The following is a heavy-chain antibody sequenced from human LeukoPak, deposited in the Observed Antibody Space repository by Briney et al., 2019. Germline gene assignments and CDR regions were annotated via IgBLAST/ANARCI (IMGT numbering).Heavy chain of an antibody. J-gene: IGHJ4*02. Sequence: SETLSLACAVYGGSFSGYYWSWLRQHPGKGLEWVGYIYYSGSTYYNPSLKSRVTISVGTSKNQFSLKLRSVTAADTAVCYCARGPTYSRYYDSSGYSSPPQECYFDYWGQGTLVTVSP. CDR2: IYYSGST. CDR1: GGSFSGYY. D-gene: IGHD3-22*01. V-gene: IGHV4-31*11. CDR3: ARGPTYSRYYDSSGYSSPPQECYFDY.